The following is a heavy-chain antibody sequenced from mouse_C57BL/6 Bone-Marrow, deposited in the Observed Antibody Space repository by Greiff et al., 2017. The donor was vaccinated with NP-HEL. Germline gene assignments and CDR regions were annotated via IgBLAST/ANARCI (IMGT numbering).Heavy chain of an antibody. CDR2: ET. CDR3: ARWLRLKKHYYAMDY. D-gene: IGHD3-2*02. V-gene: IGHV1-52*01. J-gene: IGHJ4*01. Sequence: ETHYNQKFKDKATLTVDKSSSTAYMQLSSLTSEDSAVYYCARWLRLKKHYYAMDYWGQGTSVTVSS.